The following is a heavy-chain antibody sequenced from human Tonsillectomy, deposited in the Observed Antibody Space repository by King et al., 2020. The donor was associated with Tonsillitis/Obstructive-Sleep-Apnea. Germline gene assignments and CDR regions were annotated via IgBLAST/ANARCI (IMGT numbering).Heavy chain of an antibody. Sequence: VQLVESGGGVVQPGRSLRLSCAASGFKFSGYAMHWVRQAPGKGLEWVAFISYDGSNKYYADSVKGRFTISRDNSKNTLFLQMNSLRVEDTAVYYCARSIQGWHYFDYWGQGTLVTVSS. V-gene: IGHV3-30*04. J-gene: IGHJ4*02. CDR1: GFKFSGYA. CDR2: ISYDGSNK. CDR3: ARSIQGWHYFDY. D-gene: IGHD6-19*01.